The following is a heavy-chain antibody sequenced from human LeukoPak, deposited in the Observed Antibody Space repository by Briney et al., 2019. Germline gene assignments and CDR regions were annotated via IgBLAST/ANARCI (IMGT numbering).Heavy chain of an antibody. CDR3: ASQGDYGDY. CDR2: IYYSGST. J-gene: IGHJ4*02. V-gene: IGHV4-39*01. CDR1: GGSISSSSYY. Sequence: SETLSLTCTVSGGSISSSSYYWGWIRQPPGKGLEWIGSIYYSGSTYYNPSLKRRVTISVDTSKNQFSLKLSSVTAADTAVYYCASQGDYGDYWGQGTLVTVSS.